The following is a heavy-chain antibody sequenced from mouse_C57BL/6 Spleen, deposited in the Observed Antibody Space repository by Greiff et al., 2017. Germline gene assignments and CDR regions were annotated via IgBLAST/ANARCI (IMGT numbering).Heavy chain of an antibody. J-gene: IGHJ3*01. CDR3: ARDWDGTWFDD. CDR1: GYAFSSSW. V-gene: IGHV1-82*01. Sequence: QVQLQQSGPELVKPGASVKISCKASGYAFSSSWMNWVKQRPGKGLEWIGRIYPGDGDTNYNGKFKGTATLTADKPSSTAYMQLSSLTSEDSAVYFCARDWDGTWFDDWGQGTLVTVSA. CDR2: IYPGDGDT. D-gene: IGHD4-1*01.